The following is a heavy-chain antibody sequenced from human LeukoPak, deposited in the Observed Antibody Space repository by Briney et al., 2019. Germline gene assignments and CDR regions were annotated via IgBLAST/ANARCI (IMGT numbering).Heavy chain of an antibody. CDR3: TKEATTGSRYSFDL. CDR2: VSNDGGTD. CDR1: GFIFRTYG. J-gene: IGHJ4*02. Sequence: GGSLRLSCAASGFIFRTYGMHWVRQAPGKGLEWVAVVSNDGGTDYYADSVKGRFTISGDNSKNTLSLQMNSLSSDDTAVYYCTKEATTGSRYSFDLWGQGTLVTVSS. V-gene: IGHV3-30*18. D-gene: IGHD1-1*01.